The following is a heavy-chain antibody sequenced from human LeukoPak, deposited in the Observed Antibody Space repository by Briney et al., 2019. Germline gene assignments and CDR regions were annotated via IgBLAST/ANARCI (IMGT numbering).Heavy chain of an antibody. V-gene: IGHV4-39*01. CDR1: GGSISSSSYY. J-gene: IGHJ4*02. CDR3: ARLGISSTSYYFDY. D-gene: IGHD2-2*01. Sequence: SETLSLTCTVSGGSISSSSYYWGWIRQPPGKGLEWIGSIYYSGSTYYNPSPKSRVTISVDTSKNQFSLKLSSVTAADTAVYYCARLGISSTSYYFDYWGQGTLVTVSS. CDR2: IYYSGST.